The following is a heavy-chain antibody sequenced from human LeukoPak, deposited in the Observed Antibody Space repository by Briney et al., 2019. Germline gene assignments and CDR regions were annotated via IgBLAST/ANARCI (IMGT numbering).Heavy chain of an antibody. CDR3: ARVPSIAVAGPFQH. CDR2: ISSSGSTI. D-gene: IGHD6-19*01. V-gene: IGHV3-11*04. J-gene: IGHJ1*01. Sequence: GGSLRLSCAASGFTFSSYAMSWIRQAPGKGLEWVSYISSSGSTIYYADSVKGRFTISRDNAKNTLYLQMNSLRAEDTAVYYCARVPSIAVAGPFQHWGQGTLVTVSS. CDR1: GFTFSSYA.